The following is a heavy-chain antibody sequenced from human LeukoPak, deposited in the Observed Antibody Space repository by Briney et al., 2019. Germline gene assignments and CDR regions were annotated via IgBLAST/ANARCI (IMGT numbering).Heavy chain of an antibody. CDR1: GFTFDRYW. CDR3: ARESMVGGALQA. J-gene: IGHJ5*02. CDR2: INQDGRYI. Sequence: PGGSLRLSCAASGFTFDRYWMHWVRQTPGKRLVWVSRINQDGRYITYADSVQGRFTISRDTAKNTLFLQMNSLRAEDTAVYYCARESMVGGALQACGQGALVTVSS. V-gene: IGHV3-74*01. D-gene: IGHD2-8*01.